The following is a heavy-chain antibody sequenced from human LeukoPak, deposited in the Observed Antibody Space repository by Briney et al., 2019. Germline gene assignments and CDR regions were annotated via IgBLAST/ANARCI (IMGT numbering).Heavy chain of an antibody. J-gene: IGHJ4*02. CDR2: INHSGTT. D-gene: IGHD2-21*02. CDR3: ARVSGDLSIDY. CDR1: IESFSGYY. Sequence: SETLSLTCAIYIESFSGYYWTWIRQPPGKGLEWIGEINHSGTTNYNPSLKSRVTISADTSKNQFSLKLTSVTAADTATYYCARVSGDLSIDYWSQGNLVTVSS. V-gene: IGHV4-34*01.